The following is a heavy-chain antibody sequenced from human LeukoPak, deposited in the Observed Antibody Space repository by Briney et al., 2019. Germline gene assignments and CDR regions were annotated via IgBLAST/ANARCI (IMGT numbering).Heavy chain of an antibody. CDR3: AKGPKQLLVGSRGYYFDY. V-gene: IGHV3-23*01. Sequence: GGSLRLSCAASGFTFSSYAMSWVRQAPGKGLEWVSGISGSGDRRNYADSVKGRFTISRDISKNTLYLQMNSLRAEDTAVYYRAKGPKQLLVGSRGYYFDYWGQGTLVTVSS. CDR2: ISGSGDRR. D-gene: IGHD6-13*01. J-gene: IGHJ4*02. CDR1: GFTFSSYA.